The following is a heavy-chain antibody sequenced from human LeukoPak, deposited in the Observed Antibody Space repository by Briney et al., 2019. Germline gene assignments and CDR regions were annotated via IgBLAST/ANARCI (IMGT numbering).Heavy chain of an antibody. J-gene: IGHJ5*02. CDR1: GYTFTSYY. D-gene: IGHD3-3*01. V-gene: IGHV1-46*01. Sequence: ASVKVSCKASGYTFTSYYMHWVRQAPGQGLEWMGIINPSGGSTSYAQKFQGRVTMTRDTPTSTVYMELSSLRSEDTAVYYCARDEVTIFGVVIHENWFDPWGQGTLVTVSS. CDR3: ARDEVTIFGVVIHENWFDP. CDR2: INPSGGST.